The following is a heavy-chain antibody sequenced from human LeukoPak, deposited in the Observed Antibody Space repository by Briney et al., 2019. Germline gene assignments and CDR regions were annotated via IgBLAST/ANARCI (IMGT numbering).Heavy chain of an antibody. CDR1: GGSISNSSYY. CDR3: AKTGKTLLNYDFDY. CDR2: IYYDRST. V-gene: IGHV4-39*07. D-gene: IGHD1-7*01. J-gene: IGHJ4*02. Sequence: PSETLSLTCTVSGGSISNSSYYWGWIRQPPGKGLEWIGNIYYDRSTYYNPSLKSRVTISVDTSKNQFSLKLNSVTAADTAVYYCAKTGKTLLNYDFDYWGQGTLVTVSS.